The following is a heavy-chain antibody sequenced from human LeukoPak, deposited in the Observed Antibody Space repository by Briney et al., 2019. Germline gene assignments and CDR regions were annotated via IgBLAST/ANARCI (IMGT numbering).Heavy chain of an antibody. CDR1: GFTFSSYW. CDR3: ARGRPLGADFLVY. V-gene: IGHV3-7*01. CDR2: IKQDGSER. J-gene: IGHJ4*02. Sequence: GGSLRLSCAASGFTFSSYWMSWVRQAPGKGLEWVANIKQDGSERNYGDSVKGRFTISRDNAKNSLFLQMNSLRAEDTAVYYCARGRPLGADFLVYWGQGTLVTVSS. D-gene: IGHD3-16*01.